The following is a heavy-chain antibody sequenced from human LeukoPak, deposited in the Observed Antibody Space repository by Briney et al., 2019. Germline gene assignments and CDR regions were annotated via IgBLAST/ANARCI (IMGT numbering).Heavy chain of an antibody. CDR3: AKQIFGVVIGPAFDY. D-gene: IGHD3-3*01. Sequence: PGGSLRLSCAASGFTLSSYAMSWVRQAPGKGLEWVSAISGSNTRTYYADSVKGRFTISRDNSKNILYLQMSSLRAEDTAVYYCAKQIFGVVIGPAFDYWGQGILVTVSS. J-gene: IGHJ4*02. V-gene: IGHV3-23*01. CDR1: GFTLSSYA. CDR2: ISGSNTRT.